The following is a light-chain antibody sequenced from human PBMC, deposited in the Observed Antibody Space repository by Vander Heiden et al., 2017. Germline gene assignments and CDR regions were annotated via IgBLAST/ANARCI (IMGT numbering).Light chain of an antibody. V-gene: IGKV1-39*01. CDR2: AAS. J-gene: IGKJ4*01. CDR3: QQSYSTPLT. CDR1: QSISSF. Sequence: DIQMTQSPSSLSASVRDRVTITCRASQSISSFLNWYQQKLGKAPKLLIYAASSLESGVPSRFSGSGSGTDFTLTISSLQPEDFATYYCQQSYSTPLTFGGRTKVEIK.